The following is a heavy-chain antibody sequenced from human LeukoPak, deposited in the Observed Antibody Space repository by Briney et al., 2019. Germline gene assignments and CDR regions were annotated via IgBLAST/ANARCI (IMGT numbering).Heavy chain of an antibody. Sequence: GASVKVSCKASGYTFTGYYMHWVRQAPGQGLEWMGWINPNSGGTNYAQKLQGRVTMTTDTSTSTAYMELRSLRSDDTAVYYCARETELRFLEWLYYFDYWGQGTLVTVSS. CDR3: ARETELRFLEWLYYFDY. D-gene: IGHD3-3*01. CDR2: INPNSGGT. V-gene: IGHV1-2*02. J-gene: IGHJ4*02. CDR1: GYTFTGYY.